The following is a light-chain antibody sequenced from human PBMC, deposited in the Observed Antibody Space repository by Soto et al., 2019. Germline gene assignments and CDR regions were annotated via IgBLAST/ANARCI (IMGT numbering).Light chain of an antibody. CDR1: SSDVGGYNY. Sequence: QSVLAKPASVSGAPGQAITISCTGTSSDVGGYNYVSWYQQHPGKAPKLMIYDVSNRPSGASNRFSGSKSGNTASLTISGLQAEDEADYYCSSYTSSSTLVFGTGTKVTVL. CDR3: SSYTSSSTLV. CDR2: DVS. J-gene: IGLJ1*01. V-gene: IGLV2-14*01.